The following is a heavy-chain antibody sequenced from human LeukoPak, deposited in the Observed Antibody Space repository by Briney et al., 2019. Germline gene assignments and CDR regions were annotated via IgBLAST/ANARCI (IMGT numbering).Heavy chain of an antibody. V-gene: IGHV1-8*01. CDR3: ARVRGGDTEDLQH. CDR1: GYTFTSYD. D-gene: IGHD2-21*01. CDR2: MNPNSGNT. J-gene: IGHJ1*01. Sequence: ASVKVSCKASGYTFTSYDINWVRQAAGQGLEWMAWMNPNSGNTGYAQKFQGRVTMTMNSSISTAYMELRSLRSEDTAVYYCARVRGGDTEDLQHWGQGTLVTVSS.